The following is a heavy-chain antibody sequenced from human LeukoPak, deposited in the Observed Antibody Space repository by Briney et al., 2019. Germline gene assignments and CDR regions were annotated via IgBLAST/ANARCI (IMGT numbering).Heavy chain of an antibody. V-gene: IGHV3-23*01. CDR1: GFTFSTYA. J-gene: IGHJ4*02. CDR3: AKPPYSSSWAIDY. D-gene: IGHD6-13*01. CDR2: ISGDNPGT. Sequence: GGSLRLSCAASGFTFSTYAMSWVRQTPGKGLEWVAAISGDNPGTYHANSVKGRFTISRDNSKNTLYLQMNSLRAEDTALYYCAKPPYSSSWAIDYWGQGTLVTVSS.